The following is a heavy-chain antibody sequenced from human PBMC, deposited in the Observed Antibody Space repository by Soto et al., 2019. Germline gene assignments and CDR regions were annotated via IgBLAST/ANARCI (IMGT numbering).Heavy chain of an antibody. D-gene: IGHD3-10*01. CDR3: ARFGATNYYYYYYGMDV. CDR2: INHSGST. CDR1: GGSFSGYY. J-gene: IGHJ6*02. Sequence: SETLPLTCAVYGGSFSGYYWSWIRQPPGKGLEWIGEINHSGSTNYNPSLKSRVTISVDTSKNQFSLKLSSVTAADTAVYYCARFGATNYYYYYYGMDVWGQGTTVTVSS. V-gene: IGHV4-34*01.